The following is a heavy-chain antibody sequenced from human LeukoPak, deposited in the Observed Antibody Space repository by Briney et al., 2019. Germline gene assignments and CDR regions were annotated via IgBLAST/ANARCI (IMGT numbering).Heavy chain of an antibody. Sequence: PGGSLRLSCAVSGFTFDIYSMNWVRQAPGKGLEWLSYIDSSSTNIFYANSVKGRFTISRDNAKSSLYLRLNSLRAEDTAVYYCARPKSGSSSFDYWGQGTLVTVSS. V-gene: IGHV3-48*01. CDR2: IDSSSTNI. D-gene: IGHD1-26*01. J-gene: IGHJ4*02. CDR3: ARPKSGSSSFDY. CDR1: GFTFDIYS.